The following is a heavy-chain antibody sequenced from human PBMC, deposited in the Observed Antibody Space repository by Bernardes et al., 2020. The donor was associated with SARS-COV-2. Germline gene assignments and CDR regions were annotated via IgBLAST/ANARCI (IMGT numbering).Heavy chain of an antibody. V-gene: IGHV3-66*02. CDR1: GFTVSSNY. Sequence: GSLRLSCAASGFTVSSNYMSWVRQAPGKGLEWVAVIYSGGSTYYADSVKGRFTISRDNSKNTLYLQMNSLRAEDTAVYYCASQYYDFWSGYYPLSYYYYMDVWGKGTTVTVSS. J-gene: IGHJ6*03. D-gene: IGHD3-3*01. CDR2: IYSGGST. CDR3: ASQYYDFWSGYYPLSYYYYMDV.